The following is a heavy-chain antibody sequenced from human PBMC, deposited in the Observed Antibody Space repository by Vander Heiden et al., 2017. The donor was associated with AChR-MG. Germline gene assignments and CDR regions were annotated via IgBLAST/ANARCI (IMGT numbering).Heavy chain of an antibody. Sequence: QVHLQESGPGLVKPSETLSLTCPVSGGSMFDSYWNWVRQSPGKGLEWIGYISNSGTPNYNPSLKSRVTISLDTPKNQFSLQLTSVTAADTATYYCTTRRVSPVSGDDAFDIWAQGTAVTISS. CDR2: ISNSGTP. D-gene: IGHD3-16*01. CDR1: GGSMFDSY. V-gene: IGHV4-59*01. CDR3: TTRRVSPVSGDDAFDI. J-gene: IGHJ3*02.